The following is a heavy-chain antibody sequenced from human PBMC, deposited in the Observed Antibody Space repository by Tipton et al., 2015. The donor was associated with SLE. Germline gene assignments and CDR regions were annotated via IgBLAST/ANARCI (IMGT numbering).Heavy chain of an antibody. CDR1: GGSISGQY. J-gene: IGHJ4*02. D-gene: IGHD6-19*01. Sequence: TLSLTCTVSGGSISGQYWSWIRQTPGKRLEWIGFVYYTGRTYYNLSLRSRVTISIDTSKKQFSLRLSSVTATDTAVYYCARVVPVGGTDYWGQGTLVTVSS. V-gene: IGHV4-59*11. CDR2: VYYTGRT. CDR3: ARVVPVGGTDY.